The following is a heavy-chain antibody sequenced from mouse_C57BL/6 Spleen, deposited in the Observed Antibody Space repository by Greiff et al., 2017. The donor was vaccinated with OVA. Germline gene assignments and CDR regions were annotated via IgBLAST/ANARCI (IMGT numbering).Heavy chain of an antibody. CDR3: ARKNWDEGWFAY. J-gene: IGHJ3*01. D-gene: IGHD4-1*01. Sequence: EVMLVESGGGLVKPGGSLKLSCAASGFTFSDYGMHWVRQAPEKGLEWVAYISSGSSTIYYADTVKGRFTISRDNAKNTLFLQMTSLRSEDTAMYYCARKNWDEGWFAYWGQGTLVTVSA. V-gene: IGHV5-17*01. CDR1: GFTFSDYG. CDR2: ISSGSSTI.